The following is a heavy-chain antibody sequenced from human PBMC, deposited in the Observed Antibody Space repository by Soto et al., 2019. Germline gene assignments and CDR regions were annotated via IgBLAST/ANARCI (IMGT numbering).Heavy chain of an antibody. CDR3: AVNLSPAL. J-gene: IGHJ4*02. Sequence: EVQLLESGGGLVQPGGSLRLSCAVSGLSFNSSAMSWVRQAPGKGLEWVSAISSDGDGIYYADSVKGRFAISRDNSRNTLSLQMNSLRAEDTAVYYCAVNLSPALWGQGTLVIVSS. CDR1: GLSFNSSA. V-gene: IGHV3-23*01. D-gene: IGHD2-2*01. CDR2: ISSDGDGI.